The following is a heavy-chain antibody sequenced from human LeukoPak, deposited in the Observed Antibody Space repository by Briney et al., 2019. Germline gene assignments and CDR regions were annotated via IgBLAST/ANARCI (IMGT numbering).Heavy chain of an antibody. Sequence: GGSLRLSCAASGFTFSSYAMSWVRQAPGKGLEWVSAISGSGGSTYYADSVKGRFTISRDNSKNTLYLQMNSLRAEDTAVYYCAKGSSGFITMIVVSGMDVWGQGTTVTVSS. D-gene: IGHD3-22*01. V-gene: IGHV3-23*01. CDR2: ISGSGGST. CDR3: AKGSSGFITMIVVSGMDV. J-gene: IGHJ6*02. CDR1: GFTFSSYA.